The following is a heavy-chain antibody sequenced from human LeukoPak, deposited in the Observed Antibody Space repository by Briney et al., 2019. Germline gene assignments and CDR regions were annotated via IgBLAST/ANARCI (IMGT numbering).Heavy chain of an antibody. CDR1: GFTFSSYG. V-gene: IGHV3-30*18. D-gene: IGHD3-10*01. CDR3: AKDYITMVRGVISDYYYYMDV. CDR2: ISYDGSNK. J-gene: IGHJ6*03. Sequence: PGRSLRLSCAASGFTFSSYGMHSVRQAPGQGLEWAAVISYDGSNKYYADSVKGRFTISRDNSKNTLYLQMNSLRAEDTAVYYCAKDYITMVRGVISDYYYYMDVWGKGTTVTVSS.